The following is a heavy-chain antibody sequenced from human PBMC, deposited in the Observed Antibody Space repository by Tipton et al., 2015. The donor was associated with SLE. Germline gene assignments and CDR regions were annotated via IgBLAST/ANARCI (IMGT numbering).Heavy chain of an antibody. V-gene: IGHV3-33*01. CDR2: IWYDGSNK. J-gene: IGHJ3*02. Sequence: LEWVAVIWYDGSNKYYADSVKGRFTISRDNSKNTLYLQINSLRAEDTAVYYCARGGIAARPPDAFDIWGQGTMVTVSS. D-gene: IGHD6-6*01. CDR3: ARGGIAARPPDAFDI.